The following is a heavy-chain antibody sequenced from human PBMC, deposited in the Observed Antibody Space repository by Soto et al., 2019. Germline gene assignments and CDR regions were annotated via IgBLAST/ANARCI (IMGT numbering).Heavy chain of an antibody. J-gene: IGHJ5*02. D-gene: IGHD3-10*01. CDR1: GFSLSTSGVA. V-gene: IGHV2-5*02. CDR2: IYWDDDK. CDR3: AHSSDYYGSGSYNWFDP. Sequence: QITLKESGPTLVKPTQTLTLTCTFSGFSLSTSGVAVGWIRQPPGKALEWLALIYWDDDKRYSPSLKSRLTVTKDTSKNQVVITMTNMDSVDTATYYCAHSSDYYGSGSYNWFDPWGQGTLVTVSS.